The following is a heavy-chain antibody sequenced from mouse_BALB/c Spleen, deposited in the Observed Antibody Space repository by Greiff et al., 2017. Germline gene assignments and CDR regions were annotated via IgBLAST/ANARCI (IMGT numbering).Heavy chain of an antibody. CDR1: GYSITSDYA. Sequence: DVKLQESGPGLVKPSQSLSLTCTVTGYSITSDYAWNWIRQFPGNKLEWMGYISYSGSTSYNPSLKSRISITRDTSKNQFFLQLNSVTTEDTATYYCARSRGSRLQAMDYWGQGTSVTVSS. CDR2: ISYSGST. J-gene: IGHJ4*01. V-gene: IGHV3-2*02. CDR3: ARSRGSRLQAMDY. D-gene: IGHD1-2*01.